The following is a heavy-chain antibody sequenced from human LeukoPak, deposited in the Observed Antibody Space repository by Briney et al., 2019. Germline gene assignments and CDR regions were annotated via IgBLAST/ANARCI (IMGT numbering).Heavy chain of an antibody. CDR3: ARVGVDYGDYVAY. CDR1: GFTFCSYS. CDR2: ISSSSSTI. J-gene: IGHJ4*02. D-gene: IGHD4-17*01. V-gene: IGHV3-48*01. Sequence: GGSLRLSCAASGFTFCSYSMNWVRQAPGKGLEWVSYISSSSSTIYYADSVKGRFTISRDNAKNSLYLQMNSLRAEDTAVYYCARVGVDYGDYVAYWGQGTLVTVSS.